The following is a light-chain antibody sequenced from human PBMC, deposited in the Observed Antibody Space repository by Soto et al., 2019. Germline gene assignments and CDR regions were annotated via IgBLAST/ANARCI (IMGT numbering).Light chain of an antibody. CDR3: QHYDNLHT. CDR2: DAS. J-gene: IGKJ4*01. V-gene: IGKV1-33*01. CDR1: QDISNY. Sequence: DLQMTQSPSSLSASVGARVTITCQASQDISNYLTWDQQKPGKAPKFLIFDASNLEPGVPSRFSGSGSGTNFTFTISSLQPEHIASYYCQHYDNLHTFGGGTKVEIK.